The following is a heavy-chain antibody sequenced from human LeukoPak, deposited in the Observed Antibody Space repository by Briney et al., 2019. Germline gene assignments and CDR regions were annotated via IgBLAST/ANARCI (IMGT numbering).Heavy chain of an antibody. CDR2: IYYSGST. D-gene: IGHD3-3*01. CDR1: GGSISSSSYY. CDR3: AREGITIFGVAIYYYYGMDV. V-gene: IGHV4-39*02. J-gene: IGHJ6*02. Sequence: SETLSLTCTVSGGSISSSSYYWGWIRQPPGKGLEWIGSIYYSGSTYYNPSLKSRVTISVDTSKNQFSLKLSSVTAADTAVYYCAREGITIFGVAIYYYYGMDVWGQGTTVTVSS.